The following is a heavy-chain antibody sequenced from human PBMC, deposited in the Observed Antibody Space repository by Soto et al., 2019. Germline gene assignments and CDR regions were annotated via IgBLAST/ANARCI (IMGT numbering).Heavy chain of an antibody. CDR1: GGSISSGDYY. D-gene: IGHD5-12*01. J-gene: IGHJ4*02. V-gene: IGHV4-30-4*01. CDR2: IYYSGNT. Sequence: PSETLSLTCTVSGGSISSGDYYWSWIRQPPGKGLEWIGYIYYSGNTYYNPSLKSRVTISVDTSKNQFSLKLSSVTAADTAVYYCAGTLGGRMATIYNDYWGQGTLVTVSS. CDR3: AGTLGGRMATIYNDY.